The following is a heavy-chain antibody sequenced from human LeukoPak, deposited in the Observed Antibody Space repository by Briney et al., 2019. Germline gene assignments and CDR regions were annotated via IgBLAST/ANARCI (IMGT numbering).Heavy chain of an antibody. Sequence: PSETLSLTCAVHGGSFSGYYWSWIRQPPGKGLEWIGEINHSGSTNYNPSLKSRVTISVDTSKNQFSLKLSSVTAADTAVYYCARGIRMVLRYWGQGTLVTVSS. D-gene: IGHD2-15*01. CDR3: ARGIRMVLRY. J-gene: IGHJ4*02. V-gene: IGHV4-34*01. CDR2: INHSGST. CDR1: GGSFSGYY.